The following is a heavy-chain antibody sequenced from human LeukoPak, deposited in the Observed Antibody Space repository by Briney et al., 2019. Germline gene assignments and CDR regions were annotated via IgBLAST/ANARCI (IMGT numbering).Heavy chain of an antibody. V-gene: IGHV3-23*01. CDR2: ISGTGDVS. D-gene: IGHD2/OR15-2a*01. Sequence: GGSLRLSCAASGFTFSDYSMRWVRQAPGKGLEWVSSISGTGDVSKYADSVKGRFTTSRDNSKNTLYLQVNSLRAEETAVYYCAKAFVPYYYGMDVWGQGTTVTVS. CDR3: AKAFVPYYYGMDV. CDR1: GFTFSDYS. J-gene: IGHJ6*02.